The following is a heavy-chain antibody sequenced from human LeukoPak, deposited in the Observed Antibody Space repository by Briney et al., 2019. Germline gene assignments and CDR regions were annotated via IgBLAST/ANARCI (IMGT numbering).Heavy chain of an antibody. CDR3: AKYGVGSTYFDN. CDR1: GASINSYY. V-gene: IGHV4-59*01. Sequence: SETLSLTCTVSGASINSYYWSWIRQPPGKGLERIGYVSYSGDTDYNPSLKSRVTISADMSKNHFSLRLSSVTAADTAIYYCAKYGVGSTYFDNWGQGTLVTVSS. J-gene: IGHJ4*02. CDR2: VSYSGDT. D-gene: IGHD1-26*01.